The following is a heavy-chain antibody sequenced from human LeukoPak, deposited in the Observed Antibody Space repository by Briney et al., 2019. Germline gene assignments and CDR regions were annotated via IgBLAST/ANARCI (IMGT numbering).Heavy chain of an antibody. D-gene: IGHD1-26*01. CDR3: ARPIGEHAFDI. J-gene: IGHJ3*02. Sequence: SETLSLTCTVSGGSVSSGGYYWSWIRQPPGKGLEWIGYIYHSGSTYYNPSLKSRVTISVDRSKNQFSLKLSSVTAADTAVYYCARPIGEHAFDIWGQGTMVTVSS. V-gene: IGHV4-30-2*01. CDR2: IYHSGST. CDR1: GGSVSSGGYY.